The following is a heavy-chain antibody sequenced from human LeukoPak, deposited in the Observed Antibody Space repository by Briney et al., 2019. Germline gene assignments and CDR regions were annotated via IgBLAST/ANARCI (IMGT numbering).Heavy chain of an antibody. CDR2: IKQDGGEK. J-gene: IGHJ4*02. CDR3: ARGWKYAFRFDN. Sequence: PGGSLRLSCAASGFTFTDYWMTWVRQAPGKGLEWVAHIKQDGGEKYYVDSVKGRFTVSRDNAKNLVYLQMNNLRAEDTAVYYCARGWKYAFRFDNWGQGTLVTVST. D-gene: IGHD1-7*01. CDR1: GFTFTDYW. V-gene: IGHV3-7*01.